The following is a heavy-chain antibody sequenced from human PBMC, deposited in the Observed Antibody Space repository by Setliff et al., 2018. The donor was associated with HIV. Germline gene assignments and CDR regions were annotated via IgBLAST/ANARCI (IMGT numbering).Heavy chain of an antibody. V-gene: IGHV3-33*08. CDR3: TRDMRGGGMSLVRGRLEDVYYYYMDV. CDR1: GFTLSNSW. D-gene: IGHD3-10*01. Sequence: GGSLRLSCAASGFTLSNSWVNWVRQAPGKGLEWVALIWYDGSDNYYADSVKCRFTIFRDNSKNTLYLQMNSLRAEDTAVYYCTRDMRGGGMSLVRGRLEDVYYYYMDVWGIGTTVTVSS. J-gene: IGHJ6*03. CDR2: IWYDGSDN.